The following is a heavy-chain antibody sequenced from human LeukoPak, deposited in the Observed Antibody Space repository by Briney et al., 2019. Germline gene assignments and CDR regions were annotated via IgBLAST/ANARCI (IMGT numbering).Heavy chain of an antibody. CDR1: GFTFSTYG. CDR3: AKAIYSGSYYGLYFQH. CDR2: ISYDGSNK. D-gene: IGHD1-26*01. Sequence: PGGSLRLSCAASGFTFSTYGIHWVRQAPGKGLEWVAVISYDGSNKYYADSVKGRFTISRDNSKNTLYLQINSLRAEDTAVYYCAKAIYSGSYYGLYFQHWGQGTLVTVSS. J-gene: IGHJ1*01. V-gene: IGHV3-30*18.